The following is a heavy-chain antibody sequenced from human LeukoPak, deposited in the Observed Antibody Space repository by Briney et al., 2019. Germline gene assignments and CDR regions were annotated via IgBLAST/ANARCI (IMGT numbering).Heavy chain of an antibody. CDR1: GYTFTGYY. J-gene: IGHJ4*02. V-gene: IGHV1-2*02. D-gene: IGHD6-19*01. Sequence: ASVKVSCKASGYTFTGYYMHWVRQAPGQGLEWMGWINPNSGGTNYAQKFQGRVTMTRDTPISTAYMELSRLRSDDTAVYYCARRGGWYGKFDYWGQGTLVTVSS. CDR3: ARRGGWYGKFDY. CDR2: INPNSGGT.